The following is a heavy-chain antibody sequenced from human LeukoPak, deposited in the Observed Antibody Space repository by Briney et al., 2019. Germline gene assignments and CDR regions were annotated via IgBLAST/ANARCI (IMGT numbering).Heavy chain of an antibody. CDR3: ARGRESHGHYFHF. Sequence: SVKVSCKASGGTFNNYAINWVRQAPGQGLEWMGGIFPLFETTNYTQGFQGRVTITADDSTSTAYMELNSLTTEDTAVYYCARGRESHGHYFHFWGQGTLVTVSS. CDR2: IFPLFETT. V-gene: IGHV1-69*13. D-gene: IGHD1-26*01. J-gene: IGHJ4*02. CDR1: GGTFNNYA.